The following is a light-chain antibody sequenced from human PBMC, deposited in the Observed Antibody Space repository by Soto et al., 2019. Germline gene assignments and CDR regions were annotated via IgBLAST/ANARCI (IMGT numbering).Light chain of an antibody. CDR3: QTWGTGFYV. Sequence: QLVLTQSPSASASLGASVKLTCTLSSGHSSYAIAWHQQQPEKGPRYVMKLTSDGSHSKGEEIADLFSGSSSGAERYLTIARLHSVEEADYCCQTWGTGFYVFGTGTKLTVL. CDR1: SGHSSYA. CDR2: LTSDGSH. J-gene: IGLJ1*01. V-gene: IGLV4-69*01.